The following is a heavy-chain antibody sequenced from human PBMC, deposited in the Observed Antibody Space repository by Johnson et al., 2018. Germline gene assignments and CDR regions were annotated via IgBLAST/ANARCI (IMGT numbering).Heavy chain of an antibody. CDR1: GFTVSSNY. D-gene: IGHD4/OR15-4a*01. Sequence: VQLVESGGGLVQPGGSLRLSCAASGFTVSSNYMSWVRQAPGKGLEWVSVIYSGGSTYYADSVKGRFTISRDNSKNTLYLQMNILRAEDTAVYYCARDRPDLANFYYYYYMDVWGKGTTVTVSS. CDR2: IYSGGST. J-gene: IGHJ6*03. V-gene: IGHV3-66*02. CDR3: ARDRPDLANFYYYYYMDV.